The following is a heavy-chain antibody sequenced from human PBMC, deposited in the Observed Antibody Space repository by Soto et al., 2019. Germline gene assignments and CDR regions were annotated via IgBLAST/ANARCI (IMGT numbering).Heavy chain of an antibody. CDR3: ASTYYYDSSGYYYMQN. V-gene: IGHV4-39*01. CDR2: IYYSGKT. J-gene: IGHJ4*02. D-gene: IGHD3-22*01. Sequence: QLQLQESGPGLVKPSETLSLTCTVSGGSNSSSSYYWGWIRQPPGKGLEWIGAIYYSGKTYYNPSLKSQVTISVDTSKNQFSLKLSSVTAADTAVYYCASTYYYDSSGYYYMQNWGQGTLVTVSS. CDR1: GGSNSSSSYY.